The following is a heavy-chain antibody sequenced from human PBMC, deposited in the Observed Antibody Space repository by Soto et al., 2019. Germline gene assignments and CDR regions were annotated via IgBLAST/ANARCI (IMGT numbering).Heavy chain of an antibody. CDR3: AREAPMDV. CDR1: GFTVSSKY. J-gene: IGHJ6*02. V-gene: IGHV3-53*01. CDR2: IWSAGLI. Sequence: VGSLRLSCAASGFTVSSKYMSWVRQAPGKGLEWVSIIWSAGLIYYADSVRGRFTISRDISKNILYLEMTSLRADDTAVYYCAREAPMDVWGQGTTVTVSS.